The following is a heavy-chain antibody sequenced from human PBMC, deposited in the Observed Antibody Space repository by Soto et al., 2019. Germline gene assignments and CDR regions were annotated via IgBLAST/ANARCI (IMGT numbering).Heavy chain of an antibody. CDR3: ARAGDYGSFYFFDY. D-gene: IGHD3-10*01. V-gene: IGHV1-18*01. CDR2: ITPYNGNT. Sequence: QVHLVQSGAEVKKPGASVKVSCKASGYTFANYGVTWVRQAPGQGLDWMGWITPYNGNTHYAQKVQGRVTMTTDTSTSTAYMELWSLRSDDTAVYYCARAGDYGSFYFFDYWGQGTQVTVSS. J-gene: IGHJ4*02. CDR1: GYTFANYG.